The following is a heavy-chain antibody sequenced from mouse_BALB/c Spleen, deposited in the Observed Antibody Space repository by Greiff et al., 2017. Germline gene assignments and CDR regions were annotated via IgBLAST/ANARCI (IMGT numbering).Heavy chain of an antibody. V-gene: IGHV7-3*02. CDR1: GFTFTDYY. CDR3: AIDIYYGYGAY. Sequence: EVQLVASGGGLVQPGGSLRLSCATSGFTFTDYYMSWVRQPPGKALEWLGFIRNKANGYTTEYSASVKGRFTISRDNSQSILYLQMNTLRAEDSATYYCAIDIYYGYGAYWGQGTLVTVSA. CDR2: IRNKANGYTT. J-gene: IGHJ3*01. D-gene: IGHD1-2*01.